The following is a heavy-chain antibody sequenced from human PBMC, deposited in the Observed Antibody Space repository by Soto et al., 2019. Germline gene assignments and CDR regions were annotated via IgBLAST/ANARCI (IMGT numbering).Heavy chain of an antibody. V-gene: IGHV3-33*01. D-gene: IGHD3-3*01. Sequence: GGSLRLSCAASGFTFSSYGMHWVRQAPGKGLEWVAVIWYDGSNKYYADSVKGRFTISRDNSKNTLYLQMNSLRAEDTAVYYCARYCFDFWSGYAYYYGMDVWGQGTTVTVSS. J-gene: IGHJ6*02. CDR2: IWYDGSNK. CDR3: ARYCFDFWSGYAYYYGMDV. CDR1: GFTFSSYG.